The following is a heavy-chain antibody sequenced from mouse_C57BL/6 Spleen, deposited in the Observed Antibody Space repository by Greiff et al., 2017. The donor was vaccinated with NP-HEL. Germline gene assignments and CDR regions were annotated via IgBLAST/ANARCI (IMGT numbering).Heavy chain of an antibody. CDR2: ISYDVSN. J-gene: IGHJ3*01. Sequence: DVKLQESGPGLVKPSQSLSLTCSVTGYSITSGYYWNWIRQFPGNKLEWMAYISYDVSNNYNPSLKNRFPITRDTSKNPFFLKLNSVTTEETATYYCARKGDSSGFPAWFAYWGQGTLVTVSA. D-gene: IGHD3-2*02. CDR1: GYSITSGYY. CDR3: ARKGDSSGFPAWFAY. V-gene: IGHV3-6*01.